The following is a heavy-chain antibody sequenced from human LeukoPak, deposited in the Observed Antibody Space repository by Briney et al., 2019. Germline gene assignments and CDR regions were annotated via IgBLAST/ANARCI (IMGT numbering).Heavy chain of an antibody. Sequence: GESLKISCKGSGYSFTSYWIGWVRQAPGKGLEWVSAISGSGGSTYYADSVKGRFTISRDNSKNTLYLQMNSLRAEDTAVYYCATLERNYYGSGKGVDYWGQGTLVTVSS. V-gene: IGHV3-23*01. CDR2: ISGSGGST. J-gene: IGHJ4*02. CDR1: GYSFTSYW. D-gene: IGHD3-10*01. CDR3: ATLERNYYGSGKGVDY.